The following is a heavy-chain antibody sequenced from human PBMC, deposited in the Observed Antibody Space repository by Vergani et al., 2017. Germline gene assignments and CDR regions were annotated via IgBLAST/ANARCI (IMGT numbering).Heavy chain of an antibody. CDR2: IKQDGSEK. CDR3: ARGYYYDSSGYDFDY. J-gene: IGHJ4*02. Sequence: EVQLVESGGGLVQPGGSLRLSCAASGFTFSSYWMSWVRQAPGKGLEWVANIKQDGSEKYYVDSVKGRFTISRDNAKNSLYLQMNSLRAEDTAVYYCARGYYYDSSGYDFDYWGQGTLVTVSS. D-gene: IGHD3-22*01. CDR1: GFTFSSYW. V-gene: IGHV3-7*03.